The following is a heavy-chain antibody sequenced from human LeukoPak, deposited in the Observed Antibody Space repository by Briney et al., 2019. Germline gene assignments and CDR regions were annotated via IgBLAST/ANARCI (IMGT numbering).Heavy chain of an antibody. CDR2: ISGGGGST. Sequence: GGSLRLSCAASGFTFTSYSMNWVRQAPGKGLEWVSTISGGGGSTYYADSVKGRFTISRDNSKNTLYLQMNSLRAEDTATYYCVKSGIAAAGQRGYFDYWGQGTLVTVSS. CDR1: GFTFTSYS. D-gene: IGHD6-13*01. V-gene: IGHV3-23*01. J-gene: IGHJ4*02. CDR3: VKSGIAAAGQRGYFDY.